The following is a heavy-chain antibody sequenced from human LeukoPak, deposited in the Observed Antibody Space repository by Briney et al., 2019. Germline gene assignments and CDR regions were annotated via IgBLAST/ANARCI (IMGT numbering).Heavy chain of an antibody. Sequence: GASVKVSCKASGYTFTSYGISWVRQAPGQGLEWMGWISPHNGNTKYAQKLQGRVTMTTDTSPSTAYMELRSLRSDDPAVYYLARGYSYGYLSYMDVWGKGTTVTISS. CDR2: ISPHNGNT. CDR3: ARGYSYGYLSYMDV. D-gene: IGHD5-18*01. J-gene: IGHJ6*03. CDR1: GYTFTSYG. V-gene: IGHV1-18*01.